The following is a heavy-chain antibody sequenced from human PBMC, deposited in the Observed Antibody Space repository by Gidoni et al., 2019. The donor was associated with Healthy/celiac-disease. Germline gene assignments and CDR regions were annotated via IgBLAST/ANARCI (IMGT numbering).Heavy chain of an antibody. CDR1: GFTFSSYE. J-gene: IGHJ6*02. D-gene: IGHD6-6*01. CDR2: ISSSGSTI. CDR3: ARDSLGYYYYGMDV. V-gene: IGHV3-48*03. Sequence: EVQLVESGGGLVQPGGSLRLSCAASGFTFSSYEMNWVRQAPGKGLEWVSYISSSGSTIYYADSVKGRFTISRDNAKNSLYLQMNSLRAEDTAVYYCARDSLGYYYYGMDVWGQGTTVTVSS.